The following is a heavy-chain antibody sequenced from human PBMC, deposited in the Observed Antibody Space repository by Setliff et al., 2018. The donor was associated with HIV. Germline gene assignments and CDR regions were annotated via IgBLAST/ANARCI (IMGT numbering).Heavy chain of an antibody. CDR2: IYSSGTT. Sequence: SETLSLTCTVSGGPITDYYWSWVRQPPGKGLEWIGYIYSSGTTSYNPSLKNRVSMSLDTSKKQFSLSLTSVTAADTAVYYCARHESLWFQELLWAYFALWGQGILVTVSS. D-gene: IGHD2-15*01. J-gene: IGHJ4*02. V-gene: IGHV4-4*09. CDR1: GGPITDYY. CDR3: ARHESLWFQELLWAYFAL.